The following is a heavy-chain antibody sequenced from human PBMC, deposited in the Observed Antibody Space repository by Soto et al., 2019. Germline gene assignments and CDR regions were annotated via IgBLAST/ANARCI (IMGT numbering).Heavy chain of an antibody. J-gene: IGHJ4*02. V-gene: IGHV3-49*04. CDR3: TRGGAWAVAPPDY. CDR1: GFTFGDYS. D-gene: IGHD6-19*01. CDR2: IRSKAYGGTT. Sequence: HLGGSLRLSCTASGFTFGDYSMSWVRHAPGKGLEWVGFIRSKAYGGTTEYAASVKGRFTISRDDSKSIAYLQMNSLKTEDTAVYYCTRGGAWAVAPPDYWGQGTLVTVSS.